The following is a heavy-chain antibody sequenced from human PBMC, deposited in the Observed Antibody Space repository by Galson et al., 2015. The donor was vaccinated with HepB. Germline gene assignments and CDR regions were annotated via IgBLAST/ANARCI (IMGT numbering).Heavy chain of an antibody. Sequence: SLRLSCAASGFTVTNNCMNWVRQAPGRGLEWVSVFHSDGTTYYADSVKGRFALSRDNSKNTLYLQMNSLRTEDTAIYYCVRETIPITGGFDYWGQGTLVTVSS. CDR3: VRETIPITGGFDY. D-gene: IGHD7-27*01. V-gene: IGHV3-66*02. J-gene: IGHJ4*02. CDR1: GFTVTNNC. CDR2: FHSDGTT.